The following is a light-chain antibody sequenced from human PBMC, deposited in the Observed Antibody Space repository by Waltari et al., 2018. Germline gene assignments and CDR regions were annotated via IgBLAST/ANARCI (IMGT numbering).Light chain of an antibody. J-gene: IGKJ2*01. CDR3: QEYYGTPPDT. CDR1: QSVLYSSNNKNY. Sequence: DIVMTQSPDSLAVSLGERATINCKSSQSVLYSSNNKNYLAWYQQKPGTPPKLLIYWASTRESGVPDRFRGSGSGTDFTLTISSLQAEDVAVYCCQEYYGTPPDTFGQGTKLEIK. V-gene: IGKV4-1*01. CDR2: WAS.